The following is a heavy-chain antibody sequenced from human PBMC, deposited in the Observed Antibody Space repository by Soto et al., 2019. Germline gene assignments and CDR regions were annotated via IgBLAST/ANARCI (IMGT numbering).Heavy chain of an antibody. CDR3: ARRYYYDSNTHSPFDH. CDR1: GYSFTSYW. J-gene: IGHJ4*02. Sequence: PGESLTISCKGSGYSFTSYWIVWVLQMPGKGLEWMGIIYPGDSDTRYSPSFQGQVTISADKSISTAYLQWSSLKASDTAMYCCARRYYYDSNTHSPFDHWGQGTMVTVSS. CDR2: IYPGDSDT. V-gene: IGHV5-51*01. D-gene: IGHD3-22*01.